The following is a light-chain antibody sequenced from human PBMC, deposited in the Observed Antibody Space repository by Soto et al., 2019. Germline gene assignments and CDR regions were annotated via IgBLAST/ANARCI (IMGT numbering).Light chain of an antibody. J-gene: IGKJ1*01. CDR1: QDISDD. V-gene: IGKV1-6*01. CDR3: LQNHNYPRT. CDR2: GAS. Sequence: AIQMTQSPSSLSASVGDRVTITCRASQDISDDVGWYQQTPGKAPKLLISGASRLQSGVPSRFSCSGSGAAFTLPSTSLRPEDSATYYCLQNHNYPRTFGQGTKVEI.